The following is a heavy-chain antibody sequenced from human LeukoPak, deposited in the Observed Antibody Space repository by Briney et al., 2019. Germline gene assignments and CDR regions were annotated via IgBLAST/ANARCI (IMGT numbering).Heavy chain of an antibody. CDR2: IYYSGST. D-gene: IGHD1-26*01. CDR3: ARRQYMGATTGPYYYYYGMDV. J-gene: IGHJ6*02. Sequence: TSETLSLTCTVSGGSISSYYWSWIRQPPGKGLEWIGYIYYSGSTNYNPSLKSRVTISVDTSKNQFSLKLSSVTAADTAVYYCARRQYMGATTGPYYYYYGMDVWGQGTAVTDSS. V-gene: IGHV4-59*08. CDR1: GGSISSYY.